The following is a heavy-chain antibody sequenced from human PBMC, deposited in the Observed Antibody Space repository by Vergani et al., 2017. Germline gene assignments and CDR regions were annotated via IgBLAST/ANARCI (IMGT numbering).Heavy chain of an antibody. CDR1: GYTFTSYA. Sequence: QVPLVQSGAAVKKPGASVKVSCKASGYTFTSYAMHWVRQAPGQRLEWMGWINAGNGNTKYSQKFQGRVTITRDTSASTAYMELSSLRSEDTAVYYCARDREGITIFGVVIPTWYFDYWGQGTLVTVSS. J-gene: IGHJ4*02. CDR2: INAGNGNT. CDR3: ARDREGITIFGVVIPTWYFDY. V-gene: IGHV1-3*01. D-gene: IGHD3-3*01.